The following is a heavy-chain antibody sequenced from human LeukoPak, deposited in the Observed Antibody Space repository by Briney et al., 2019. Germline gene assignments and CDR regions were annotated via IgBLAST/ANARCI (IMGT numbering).Heavy chain of an antibody. V-gene: IGHV1-2*02. D-gene: IGHD3-22*01. CDR3: FPDSSGYYYSY. CDR1: GYAFTGYY. J-gene: IGHJ4*02. CDR2: INPNSGGT. Sequence: ASVKVSCKDSGYAFTGYYMHWVRQAPGQGLEWMGWINPNSGGTNYAQKFQGTVPMTWEASISTAYMELSRLRSDDTAVYYCFPDSSGYYYSYWGQGTLVTVSS.